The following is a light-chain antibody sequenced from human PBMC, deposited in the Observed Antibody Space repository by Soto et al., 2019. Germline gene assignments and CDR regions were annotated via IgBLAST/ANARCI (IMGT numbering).Light chain of an antibody. Sequence: EIVMTPSPATLSVSPVERPTLSCRASQSISSYLAWYQQKPGQAPRLLIYGASTRATGIPDRFSGSGSGTEFTLTISSLQSEDSAVYYGQQYNSWLWTFGQGTKVDIK. J-gene: IGKJ1*01. V-gene: IGKV3-15*01. CDR1: QSISSY. CDR3: QQYNSWLWT. CDR2: GAS.